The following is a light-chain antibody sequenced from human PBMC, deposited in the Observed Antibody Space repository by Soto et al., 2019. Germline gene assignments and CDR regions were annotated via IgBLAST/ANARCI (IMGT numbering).Light chain of an antibody. CDR2: LGS. J-gene: IGKJ5*01. CDR3: MQALQTPLT. Sequence: DIVMTQSPLSLPVTPGEPASISCRSSHSLLHSNGYNYFDWYLQKPGQSPQLLIYLGSNRASGVPDRFSGSGSGTDFTLKISRVEAEDVGIYYCMQALQTPLTFGQGTRLEIK. V-gene: IGKV2-28*01. CDR1: HSLLHSNGYNY.